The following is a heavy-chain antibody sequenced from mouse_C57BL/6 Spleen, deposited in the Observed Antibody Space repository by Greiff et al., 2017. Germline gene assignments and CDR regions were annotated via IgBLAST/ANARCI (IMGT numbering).Heavy chain of an antibody. V-gene: IGHV1-54*01. J-gene: IGHJ1*03. D-gene: IGHD2-2*01. Sequence: VQLQQSGAELVRPGPSVKVSCKASGYAFTNYLIEWVKQRPGQGLEWIGVINPGSGGTNYKEKFKGKATLTADKSSSTAYMQLSSLTSEDSAVYFCAREGDGYDADWYYDVWGTGTTVTVSS. CDR3: AREGDGYDADWYYDV. CDR2: INPGSGGT. CDR1: GYAFTNYL.